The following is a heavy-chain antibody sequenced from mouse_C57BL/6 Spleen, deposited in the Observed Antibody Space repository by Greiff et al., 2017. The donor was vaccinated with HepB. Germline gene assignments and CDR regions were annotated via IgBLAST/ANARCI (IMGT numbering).Heavy chain of an antibody. J-gene: IGHJ4*01. D-gene: IGHD2-4*01. Sequence: VQLQQPGAELVKPGASVKMSCKASGYTFTSYWITWVKQRPGQGLEWIGDIYPGSGSTNYNEKFKSKATLTVDTSSSTAYMQLSSLTSEDSAVYYCASSDRYDYDGDYYAMDYWGQGTSVTVSS. CDR3: ASSDRYDYDGDYYAMDY. CDR1: GYTFTSYW. CDR2: IYPGSGST. V-gene: IGHV1-55*01.